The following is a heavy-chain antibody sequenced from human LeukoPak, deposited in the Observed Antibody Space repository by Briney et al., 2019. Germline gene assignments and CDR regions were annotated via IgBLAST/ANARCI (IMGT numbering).Heavy chain of an antibody. D-gene: IGHD2-15*01. V-gene: IGHV4-59*08. CDR1: GGSISNYY. CDR2: IYYSGST. CDR3: ARLLVVAATVPKYYFDY. Sequence: PSETLSLTCTVSGGSISNYYWSWIRQPPGKGLEWIGYIYYSGSTNYNPSLKSRVTMSVATSKNQFSLKLSSVTAADTAVYYCARLLVVAATVPKYYFDYWGQGTLVTVSS. J-gene: IGHJ4*02.